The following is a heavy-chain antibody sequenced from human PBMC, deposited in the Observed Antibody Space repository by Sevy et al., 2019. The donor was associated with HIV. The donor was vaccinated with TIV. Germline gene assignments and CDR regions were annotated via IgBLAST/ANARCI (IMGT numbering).Heavy chain of an antibody. Sequence: ASVKVSCKLSGYTLTQLSMHWVRQAPGKGLEWMGSFDPEDDETIYAQKFQGRVTMTEDTSTDTAYMELSRLRSEDTAVYYCVTTKDYYESSGDPFDYWGQGTLVTVSS. J-gene: IGHJ4*02. CDR2: FDPEDDET. CDR1: GYTLTQLS. V-gene: IGHV1-24*01. D-gene: IGHD3-22*01. CDR3: VTTKDYYESSGDPFDY.